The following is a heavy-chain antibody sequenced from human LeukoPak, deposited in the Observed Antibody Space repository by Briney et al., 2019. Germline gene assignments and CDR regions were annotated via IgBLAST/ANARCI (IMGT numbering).Heavy chain of an antibody. D-gene: IGHD3-9*01. V-gene: IGHV1-69*13. CDR2: IIPIFGTA. CDR1: GGTFSSYA. J-gene: IGHJ5*02. Sequence: SVKVSCKASGGTFSSYAISWVRQAPGQGLEWMGGIIPIFGTANYAQKFQGRVTITADESTSTAYMELSSLRSEDTAVYYCARGLGTAHNFDWLFRNWFDPWGQGTLVTVSS. CDR3: ARGLGTAHNFDWLFRNWFDP.